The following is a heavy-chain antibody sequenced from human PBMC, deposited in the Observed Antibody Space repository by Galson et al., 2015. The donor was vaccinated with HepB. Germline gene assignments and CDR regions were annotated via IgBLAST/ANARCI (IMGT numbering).Heavy chain of an antibody. CDR2: IYHSGST. CDR1: GGSISSSNW. J-gene: IGHJ3*02. D-gene: IGHD6-6*01. V-gene: IGHV4-4*02. Sequence: LSLTCAVSGGSISSSNWWSWVRQPPGKGLEWIGEIYHSGSTNYNPSLKSRVTISVDKSKNQFSLKLSSVTAADTAVYYCARVGARIAARLEGNAFDIWGQGTMVTVSS. CDR3: ARVGARIAARLEGNAFDI.